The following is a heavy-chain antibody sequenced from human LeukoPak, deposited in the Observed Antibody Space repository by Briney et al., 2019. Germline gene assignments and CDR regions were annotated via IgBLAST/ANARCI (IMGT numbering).Heavy chain of an antibody. J-gene: IGHJ5*02. Sequence: GASVKVSCKASGGTFSSYAIGWVRQAPGQGLEWMGGIIPIFATANYAQKFQGRVTITADESTSTAYMELSSLRSEDTAVYYCARAYYDYVWGSYRHNWFDPWGQGTLVTVSS. CDR2: IIPIFATA. CDR3: ARAYYDYVWGSYRHNWFDP. CDR1: GGTFSSYA. V-gene: IGHV1-69*13. D-gene: IGHD3-16*02.